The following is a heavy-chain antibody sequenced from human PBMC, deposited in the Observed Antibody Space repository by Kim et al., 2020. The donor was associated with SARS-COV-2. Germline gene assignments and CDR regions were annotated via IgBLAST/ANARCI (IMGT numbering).Heavy chain of an antibody. CDR3: ARECSGSYCMGLGY. CDR2: IYSGGST. CDR1: GFTVSSNY. V-gene: IGHV3-53*04. J-gene: IGHJ4*02. Sequence: GGSLRLSCAASGFTVSSNYMSWVRQAPGKGLEWVSVIYSGGSTYYADSVKGRFTISRHNSKNTLYLQMNSLRAEDTAVYYCARECSGSYCMGLGYWGQGTLVTVSS. D-gene: IGHD1-26*01.